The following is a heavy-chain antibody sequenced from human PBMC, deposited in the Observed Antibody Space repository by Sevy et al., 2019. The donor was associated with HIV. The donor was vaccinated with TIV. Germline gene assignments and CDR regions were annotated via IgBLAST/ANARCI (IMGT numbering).Heavy chain of an antibody. CDR3: ARDVVGCSGGSCYSGQGQDYYYYMDV. V-gene: IGHV4-61*02. CDR1: GGSISSGSYY. CDR2: IYTSEST. J-gene: IGHJ6*03. D-gene: IGHD2-15*01. Sequence: SETLSLTCTVSGGSISSGSYYWSWIRQPAGKGLEWIGRIYTSESTDCNPSLKSRVTISVDTSKNQFSLKLSSVTAADTAVYYCARDVVGCSGGSCYSGQGQDYYYYMDVWGKGTTVTVSS.